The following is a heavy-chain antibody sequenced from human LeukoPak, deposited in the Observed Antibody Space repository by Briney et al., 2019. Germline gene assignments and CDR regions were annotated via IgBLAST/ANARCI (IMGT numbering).Heavy chain of an antibody. Sequence: ASVKVSCKATGYTFTSYAMHWVRQAPGQRLEWMGWINAGNGNTKYSQKFQGRVTITRDTSASTAYMELSSLRSEDTAVYYCARVPGYYYGSGSYFDYWGQGTLVTVSS. CDR3: ARVPGYYYGSGSYFDY. J-gene: IGHJ4*02. CDR1: GYTFTSYA. V-gene: IGHV1-3*01. D-gene: IGHD3-10*01. CDR2: INAGNGNT.